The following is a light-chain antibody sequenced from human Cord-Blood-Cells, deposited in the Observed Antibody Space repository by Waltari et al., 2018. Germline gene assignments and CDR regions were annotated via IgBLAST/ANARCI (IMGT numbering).Light chain of an antibody. Sequence: QSVLTQPPSVSAAPGQKVTTSCSGSSSNIGNNYVSWYQQLPGTAPKLLIYENNKRPSGIPDRFSGSKSGTSATLGITGLQTGDEADYYCGTWDSSLGAYVFGTGTKVTVL. CDR3: GTWDSSLGAYV. CDR2: ENN. J-gene: IGLJ1*01. V-gene: IGLV1-51*02. CDR1: SSNIGNNY.